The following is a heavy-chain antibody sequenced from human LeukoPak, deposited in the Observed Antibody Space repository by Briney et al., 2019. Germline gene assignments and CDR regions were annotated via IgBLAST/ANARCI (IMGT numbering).Heavy chain of an antibody. V-gene: IGHV4-39*07. D-gene: IGHD1-26*01. J-gene: IGHJ3*02. Sequence: SETLSLTCTVSGASISSSSYYWAWIRQPPGKGLEWIGSVHYSGSIYYNPSLKSRATLSVDTSKNEFSLRLTSVTAADTAVYYCARDKWEPRYAFDIWGQGTMVTVSS. CDR3: ARDKWEPRYAFDI. CDR1: GASISSSSYY. CDR2: VHYSGSI.